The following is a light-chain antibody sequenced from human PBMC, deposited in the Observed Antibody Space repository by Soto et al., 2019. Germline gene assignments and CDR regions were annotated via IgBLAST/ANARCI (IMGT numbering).Light chain of an antibody. CDR3: AAWDDNLNGPV. Sequence: QSVLTQPPSASGTPGQRVSISCSGSSSNIGSNSVNWYQQLPGTAPKLLIYSNNQRPSGVPDRISGSKSGTSASLAISGLQSEDEADHYCAAWDDNLNGPVFGTGTKLTVL. J-gene: IGLJ1*01. CDR2: SNN. V-gene: IGLV1-44*01. CDR1: SSNIGSNS.